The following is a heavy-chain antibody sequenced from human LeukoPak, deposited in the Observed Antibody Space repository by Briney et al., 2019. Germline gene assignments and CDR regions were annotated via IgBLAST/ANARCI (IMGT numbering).Heavy chain of an antibody. D-gene: IGHD3-10*01. J-gene: IGHJ4*02. CDR1: GGSISSGGYY. Sequence: PSETLSLTCTVSGGSISSGGYYWSWIRQHPGEGLEWMGYIDYSGSTYYNPSLNSRVTISVDTSKNQFSLKLSSVTAADTAVYYCARVFGLESGSYYAPWYLDYWGQGTLVTVSS. CDR2: IDYSGST. CDR3: ARVFGLESGSYYAPWYLDY. V-gene: IGHV4-31*02.